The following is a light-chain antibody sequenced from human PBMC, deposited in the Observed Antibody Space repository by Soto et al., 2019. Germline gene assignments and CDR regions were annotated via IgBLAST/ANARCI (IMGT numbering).Light chain of an antibody. CDR1: ESIISN. V-gene: IGKV3-15*01. Sequence: EVVLTQPPGTLSVSPGDPSTLSCRATESIISNLAWYQQKPGQXHRXXIYAASTRATGIPARFSGSGSGTEVTITISSLQSEDCEVYDGQQYNHWPRTFGQGTKVDIK. CDR3: QQYNHWPRT. CDR2: AAS. J-gene: IGKJ1*01.